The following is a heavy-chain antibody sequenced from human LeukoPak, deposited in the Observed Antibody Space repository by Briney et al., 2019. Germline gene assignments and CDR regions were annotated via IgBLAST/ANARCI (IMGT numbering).Heavy chain of an antibody. V-gene: IGHV1-8*01. D-gene: IGHD3-3*01. CDR3: ARGQSYYTALGY. CDR1: GYTFTSYD. Sequence: ASVKVSCKASGYTFTSYDINWVRQATGQGLEWMGWMNPNSGNTGYAQKFQGRVTMTRNTSISTAYMELSSLRSEDTAVYYCARGQSYYTALGYWGQGTLVTVSS. CDR2: MNPNSGNT. J-gene: IGHJ4*02.